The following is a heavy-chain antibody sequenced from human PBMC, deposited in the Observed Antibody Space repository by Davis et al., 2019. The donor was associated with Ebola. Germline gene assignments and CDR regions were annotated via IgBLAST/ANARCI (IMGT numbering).Heavy chain of an antibody. V-gene: IGHV3-21*01. J-gene: IGHJ5*02. CDR3: ARGRADNWFDP. Sequence: GESLKISCAASGFTFSSYSMNRVRQTAGKGLELVSFISSSGSYTNYADSVRGRFSISRDNGKNSLSLQMNSLRVEDTGVYYCARGRADNWFDPWGQATLVTVSS. CDR2: ISSSGSYT. CDR1: GFTFSSYS.